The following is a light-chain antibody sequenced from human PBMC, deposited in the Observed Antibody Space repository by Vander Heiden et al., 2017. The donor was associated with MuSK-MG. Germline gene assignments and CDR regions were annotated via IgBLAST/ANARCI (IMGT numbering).Light chain of an antibody. CDR1: QRISSD. V-gene: IGKV1-39*01. CDR3: QQKDSNPPLT. J-gene: IGKJ2*01. CDR2: AAS. Sequence: DIQLTQSPSSLSASVGHRVTITCRASQRISSDINWYQQKPGNAPKLLIYAASSLQSGVTSTLSGSGYETDLTLTISSRQPSDFAAYYCQQKDSNPPLTFGQGTKVEIK.